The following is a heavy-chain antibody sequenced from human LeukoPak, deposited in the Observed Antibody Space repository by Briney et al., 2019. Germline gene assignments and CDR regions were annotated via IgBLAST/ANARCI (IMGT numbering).Heavy chain of an antibody. CDR3: ARDLREGYGGNSSYYYSMTS. V-gene: IGHV4-59*11. D-gene: IGHD4-23*01. CDR2: IYYSGST. Sequence: SETLSLTWTVSGGSISSHYWIWIRQPPGKGLEWIGYIYYSGSTNYKPSLKSRVTISVDTSKNHFSLKLSSVPAAATAVYYCARDLREGYGGNSSYYYSMTSGAKGPRSPSP. CDR1: GGSISSHY. J-gene: IGHJ6*03.